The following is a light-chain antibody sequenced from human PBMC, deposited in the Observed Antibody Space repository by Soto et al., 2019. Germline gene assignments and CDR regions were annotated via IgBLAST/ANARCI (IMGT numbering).Light chain of an antibody. CDR3: GTWDSSLSAFNV. CDR1: SSNIGNNY. V-gene: IGLV1-51*01. CDR2: DNN. Sequence: QSVLTQPPSVSAAPGQKATISCSGSSSNIGNNYVSWYQQLPGTAPKLLIYDNNKRPSGIPDRFSGSKSGTSATLGITGLQTGDEADYYCGTWDSSLSAFNVFGSGTQLTVL. J-gene: IGLJ6*01.